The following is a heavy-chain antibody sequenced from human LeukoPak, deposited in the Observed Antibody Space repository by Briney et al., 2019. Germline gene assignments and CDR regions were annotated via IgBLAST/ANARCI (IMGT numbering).Heavy chain of an antibody. CDR3: AKDRNSWPTNFDS. Sequence: GGSLRLSCAASGFTFSSYAMTWVRQAPGKGLEWVSSLSGSGGGTWYAGTAKGRFTISRDNSKNTLYLQMNSLRAEDTAVYYCAKDRNSWPTNFDSWGQGTLVTVSA. V-gene: IGHV3-23*01. CDR1: GFTFSSYA. J-gene: IGHJ4*02. D-gene: IGHD2-15*01. CDR2: LSGSGGGT.